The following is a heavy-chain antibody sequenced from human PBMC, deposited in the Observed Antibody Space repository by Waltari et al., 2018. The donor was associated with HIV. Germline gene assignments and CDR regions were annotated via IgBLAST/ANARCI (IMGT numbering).Heavy chain of an antibody. CDR1: GGSFSVYY. J-gene: IGHJ2*01. D-gene: IGHD1-26*01. Sequence: QVQLQQWGAGLLKPSETLSLTCAVYGGSFSVYYWSWIRQPPGKGLEWIGEINHSGSTNYNPSLKSRVTISVDTSKNQFSLKLNSVTAADTAEYYCAREREWYFDLWGRGTLVTVSS. V-gene: IGHV4-34*01. CDR2: INHSGST. CDR3: AREREWYFDL.